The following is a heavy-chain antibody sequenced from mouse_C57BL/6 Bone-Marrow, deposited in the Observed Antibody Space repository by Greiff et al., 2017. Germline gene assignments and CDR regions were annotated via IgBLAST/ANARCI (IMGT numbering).Heavy chain of an antibody. J-gene: IGHJ2*01. V-gene: IGHV1-69*01. CDR3: ARYYGSSYAYYFDY. CDR1: GYTFTSYW. Sequence: VQLQQSGAELVMPGASVKLSCKASGYTFTSYWMHWVKQRPGQGLEWIGEIDPSDSYTNYNQKFKGKSTLTLDKSSSTTYMQLSSLKSEDSAVYYCARYYGSSYAYYFDYWGQGTTLTVSS. D-gene: IGHD1-1*01. CDR2: IDPSDSYT.